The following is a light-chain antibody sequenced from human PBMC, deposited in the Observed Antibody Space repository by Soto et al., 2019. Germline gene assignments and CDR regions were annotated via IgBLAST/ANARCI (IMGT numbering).Light chain of an antibody. V-gene: IGKV2-30*01. Sequence: DAVLTQSPLSLPVTLGQPAAISCRSSQILVYSNGNAYLIWFQQRPGQSPRRLIYQVSTRDAGVPDRLSGSGSGSYFTLTISRVEAEDVGLYYCMQGTHWPWTFGQGTKGEIK. CDR1: QILVYSNGNAY. CDR2: QVS. CDR3: MQGTHWPWT. J-gene: IGKJ1*01.